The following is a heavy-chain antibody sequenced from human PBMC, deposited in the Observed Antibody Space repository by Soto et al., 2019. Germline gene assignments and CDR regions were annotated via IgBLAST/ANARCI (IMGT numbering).Heavy chain of an antibody. V-gene: IGHV4-34*01. CDR2: INHSGST. CDR1: GGSFSGYY. J-gene: IGHJ4*02. Sequence: SETLSLTCAVYGGSFSGYYWSWIRQPPGKGLEWIGEINHSGSTNYNPSLKSRVTISVDTSKNQFSLKLSSVTAADTAVYYCARRRDAVDYWGQGTLVTVSS. CDR3: ARRRDAVDY.